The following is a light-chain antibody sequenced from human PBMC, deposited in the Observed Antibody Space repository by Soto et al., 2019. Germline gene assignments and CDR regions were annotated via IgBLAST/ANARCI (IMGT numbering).Light chain of an antibody. CDR3: ISYTTTGALV. J-gene: IGLJ2*01. CDR2: EVS. Sequence: QSVLTQPASVSGSPGQSITISCTGTIYDVGAYHYVSWYQQLPGKAPKLILYEVSNRPSGISNRFSGFRSGSTASLTVSGLQPEDDAHYYCISYTTTGALVFGGGTKLTVL. CDR1: IYDVGAYHY. V-gene: IGLV2-14*01.